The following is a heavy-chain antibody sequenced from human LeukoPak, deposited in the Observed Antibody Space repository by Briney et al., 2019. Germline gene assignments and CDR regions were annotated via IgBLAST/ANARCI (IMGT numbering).Heavy chain of an antibody. Sequence: RASVKVPCKASGYTFTGYYMHWVRQAPGQGLEWMGWINPNSGGTNYAQKFQGRVTMTRDTSISTAYMELSRLRSDDTAVYYCARRPDADTAMVFDYWGQGTLVTVSS. CDR1: GYTFTGYY. D-gene: IGHD5-18*01. CDR3: ARRPDADTAMVFDY. CDR2: INPNSGGT. V-gene: IGHV1-2*02. J-gene: IGHJ4*02.